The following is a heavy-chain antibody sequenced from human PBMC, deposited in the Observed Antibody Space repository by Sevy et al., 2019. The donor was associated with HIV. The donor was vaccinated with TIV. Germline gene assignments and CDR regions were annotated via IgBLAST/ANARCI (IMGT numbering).Heavy chain of an antibody. CDR1: GFTFSSYW. CDR2: IKQDGSEK. V-gene: IGHV3-7*01. Sequence: GGSLRLSCAASGFTFSSYWMSWVRQAPGKGLEWVVNIKQDGSEKYYVDSVKGRFTISRDNAKNSLYLQMNSLRAEDTAVYYCARGPDYYDSSGYYYQWGQGTLVTVSS. D-gene: IGHD3-22*01. J-gene: IGHJ4*02. CDR3: ARGPDYYDSSGYYYQ.